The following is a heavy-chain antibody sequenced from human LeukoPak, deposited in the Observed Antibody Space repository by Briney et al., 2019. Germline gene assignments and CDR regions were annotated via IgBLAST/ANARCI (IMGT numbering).Heavy chain of an antibody. CDR3: AKGGYDYVEVAYFDY. Sequence: GGSLRLSCAASGSTFSNYAMNWVRQAPGKGLEWVSTIIGSSGSTFYADSVKGRFTISKDTSKNTLYLHMSSLRADDTAVYYCAKGGYDYVEVAYFDYWGQGTLVTVSS. J-gene: IGHJ4*02. V-gene: IGHV3-23*01. CDR2: IIGSSGST. D-gene: IGHD5-12*01. CDR1: GSTFSNYA.